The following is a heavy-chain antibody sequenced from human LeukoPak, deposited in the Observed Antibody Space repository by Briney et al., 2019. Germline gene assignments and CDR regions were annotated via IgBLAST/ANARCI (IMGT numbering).Heavy chain of an antibody. D-gene: IGHD2-2*01. J-gene: IGHJ3*02. CDR1: GGSISSYY. CDR3: ASGKAYCSSTSCYLDAFDI. CDR2: IYTSAST. V-gene: IGHV4-4*08. Sequence: SETLSLTCTVSGGSISSYYWSWIRQPPGKGLEWIGRIYTSASTNYNPSLKSRVTISVDTSKNQFSLKLSSVTAADTAVYYCASGKAYCSSTSCYLDAFDIWGQGTMVTVSS.